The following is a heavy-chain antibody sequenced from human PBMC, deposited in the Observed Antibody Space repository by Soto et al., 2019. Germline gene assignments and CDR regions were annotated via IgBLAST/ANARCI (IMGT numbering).Heavy chain of an antibody. CDR1: GFTFSSSG. CDR2: ISHDGTNK. V-gene: IGHV3-30*18. Sequence: QVQLVESGGGVVQPGRSLRLSCAASGFTFSSSGLHWVRQAPGKGLEWVAVISHDGTNKYYADSGKGRFTISRDNSKNTLYLQMNGLRAEDTAVYYCAKGGRGGYDYIDYWGQGTLVTVSS. CDR3: AKGGRGGYDYIDY. D-gene: IGHD5-12*01. J-gene: IGHJ4*02.